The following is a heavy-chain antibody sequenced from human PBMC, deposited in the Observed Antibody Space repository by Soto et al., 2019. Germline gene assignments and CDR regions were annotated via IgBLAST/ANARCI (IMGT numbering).Heavy chain of an antibody. Sequence: ASVXGCLRSSGYSFTCEFMRLLLQAPGQGLECMGWINPNTGASNFAQKFQGRVTMTREKSISTAYMQLSRLRSDDTAVYYSSRGRFDRLICTEYWGQGTLVNV. CDR3: SRGRFDRLICTEY. CDR2: INPNTGAS. J-gene: IGHJ4*02. CDR1: GYSFTCEF. D-gene: IGHD3-10*01. V-gene: IGHV1-2*02.